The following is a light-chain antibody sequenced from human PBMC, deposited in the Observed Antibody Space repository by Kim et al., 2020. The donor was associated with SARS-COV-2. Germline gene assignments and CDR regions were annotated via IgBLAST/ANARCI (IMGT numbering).Light chain of an antibody. V-gene: IGLV3-1*01. J-gene: IGLJ3*02. CDR1: KLGDKY. Sequence: SYELTQPPSVSVSPGQTASLTCSGDKLGDKYACWYQQKPGQSPVLVIYQDSKRPSGIPERFSGSNSGNTATLTISGTQAMDEADYYCQAWDSSTLVFGGG. CDR3: QAWDSSTLV. CDR2: QDS.